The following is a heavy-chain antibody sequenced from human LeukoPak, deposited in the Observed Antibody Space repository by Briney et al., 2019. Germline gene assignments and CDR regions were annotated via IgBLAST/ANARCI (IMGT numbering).Heavy chain of an antibody. D-gene: IGHD6-19*01. CDR1: GYTLTGYY. V-gene: IGHV1-2*04. CDR2: INPNSGGT. Sequence: ASVKVSCKASGYTLTGYYMHWVRQAPGQGLEWMGWINPNSGGTNYAQKFQGWVTMTRDTSISTAYMELSRLRSDDTAVYYCARGYSSGWYDRIFDYWGQGTLVTVSS. CDR3: ARGYSSGWYDRIFDY. J-gene: IGHJ4*02.